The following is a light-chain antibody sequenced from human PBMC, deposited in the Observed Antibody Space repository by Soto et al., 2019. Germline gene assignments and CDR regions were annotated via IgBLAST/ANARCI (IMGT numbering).Light chain of an antibody. CDR2: GAS. J-gene: IGKJ1*01. Sequence: EIVLTQSPATLSLSPGERATLSCRASQSVSDNYLAWYQQKPGQAPRLLIYGASSRATGVPARFSGSGSGTDFTLTISSLEPEDFAVYYCQHYGRSPLTFGQGTKVAIK. CDR3: QHYGRSPLT. CDR1: QSVSDNY. V-gene: IGKV3-20*01.